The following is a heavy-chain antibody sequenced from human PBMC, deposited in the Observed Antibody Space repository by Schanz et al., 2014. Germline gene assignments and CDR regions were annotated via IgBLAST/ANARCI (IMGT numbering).Heavy chain of an antibody. V-gene: IGHV3-30*19. CDR2: IWHDGSGK. D-gene: IGHD2-15*01. Sequence: QVQVVESGGGVVQPGRSLRLSCVASGFTFNNYGMHWVRQAPGKGLGWVAVIWHDGSGKYYADSVKGRFTISRDTPKNTLYVQMNSLRSEDTAVYYCARGRGCTGGSCYSWFDLWGQGTLVTVSS. J-gene: IGHJ5*02. CDR3: ARGRGCTGGSCYSWFDL. CDR1: GFTFNNYG.